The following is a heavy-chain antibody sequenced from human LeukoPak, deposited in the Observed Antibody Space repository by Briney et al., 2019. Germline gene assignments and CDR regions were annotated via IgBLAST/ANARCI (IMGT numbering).Heavy chain of an antibody. CDR3: ARGEGGDIVVGPAAGWGMDV. CDR1: GYTFTSYD. J-gene: IGHJ6*04. CDR2: MNPNSGNT. Sequence: ASVKVSCKASGYTFTSYDINWVRQATGQGLEWMGWMNPNSGNTGYAQKFQGRVTMTRNTSISTAYMELSSLRSEDTAVYYCARGEGGDIVVGPAAGWGMDVWGEGTKVTVCS. D-gene: IGHD2-2*01. V-gene: IGHV1-8*01.